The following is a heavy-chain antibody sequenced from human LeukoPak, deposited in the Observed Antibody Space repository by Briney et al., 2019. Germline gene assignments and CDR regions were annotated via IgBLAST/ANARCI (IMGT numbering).Heavy chain of an antibody. J-gene: IGHJ5*02. Sequence: GGSLRLSCAASGFTVSSNYMSWVRQAPGKGLELVAVISYEGGTQHYADSVKGRFIISRDNPRNTLYLQMNILRTEDTAVYYCAKEGTPHVSTWYDLWGQGTQVIVSS. CDR2: ISYEGGTQ. D-gene: IGHD3-10*01. CDR3: AKEGTPHVSTWYDL. V-gene: IGHV3-30*18. CDR1: GFTVSSNY.